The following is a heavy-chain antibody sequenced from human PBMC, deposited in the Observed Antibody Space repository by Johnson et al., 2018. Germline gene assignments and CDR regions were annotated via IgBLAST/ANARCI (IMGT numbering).Heavy chain of an antibody. Sequence: QVQLQESGPGLVKXSETXSLXCSVSGASINGNAWGWIRQTPETGLEWIGYTSYRWSTNYNPSLTRRVTISAATSKNHFSLKLKSVTAADTAVYFCTRDRPGIAVVDWGQGILVTVSS. D-gene: IGHD6-19*01. CDR2: TSYRWST. J-gene: IGHJ4*02. CDR3: TRDRPGIAVVD. V-gene: IGHV4-59*01. CDR1: GASINGNA.